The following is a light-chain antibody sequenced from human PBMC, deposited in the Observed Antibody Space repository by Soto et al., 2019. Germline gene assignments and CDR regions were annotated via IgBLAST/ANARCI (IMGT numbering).Light chain of an antibody. Sequence: EIVMTQSPASLSVSPGDGATLSCRASQSVASNVAWYQQKPGQGPRLLIHGASTRAVGVPARFSGSGSGTDFTLTISSLQSEDFAVYYCQQYHNWPPQYTFGQGTKLQLK. CDR1: QSVASN. J-gene: IGKJ2*01. CDR3: QQYHNWPPQYT. CDR2: GAS. V-gene: IGKV3-15*01.